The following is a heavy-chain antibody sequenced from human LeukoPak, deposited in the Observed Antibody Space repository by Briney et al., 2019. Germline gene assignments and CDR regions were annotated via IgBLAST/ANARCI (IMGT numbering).Heavy chain of an antibody. Sequence: GGSLRLSCTASGLIFRNYAMTWVRQAPRKGLEWVSTINGDGTETFYADSVKGRFTISRDNSKNTHYLQMSSLRAEDTGIYYCAKSGHYSFFDYWGQGTLVTVSS. CDR1: GLIFRNYA. J-gene: IGHJ4*02. D-gene: IGHD4-11*01. CDR3: AKSGHYSFFDY. CDR2: INGDGTET. V-gene: IGHV3-23*01.